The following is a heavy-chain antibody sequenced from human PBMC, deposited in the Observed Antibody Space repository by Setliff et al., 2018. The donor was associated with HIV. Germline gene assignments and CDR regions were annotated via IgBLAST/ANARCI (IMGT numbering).Heavy chain of an antibody. CDR2: IYTSGRT. D-gene: IGHD3-22*01. Sequence: SETLSLTCTVSGGSISSYYWSWIRQPPGKGLEWIGLIYTSGRTNYNPSLKSRVTISVDRSKNQVSLTVTSVTAADTAAYYCARHDHSDNLSYPMDVWGKGTTVTVSS. V-gene: IGHV4-4*08. CDR3: ARHDHSDNLSYPMDV. CDR1: GGSISSYY. J-gene: IGHJ6*03.